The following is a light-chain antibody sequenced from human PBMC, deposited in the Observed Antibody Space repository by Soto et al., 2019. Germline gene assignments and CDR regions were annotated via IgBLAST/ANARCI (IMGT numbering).Light chain of an antibody. CDR1: QTISNY. J-gene: IGKJ3*01. Sequence: DVQMTQSPSSLSASIGDRVTISCRASQTISNYLNWYQQKVGTAPDLLIYSASSLQSGVPSRFSGSGSGTDFTLIISSLQPEDIATYYCQQSYSTPFTFGPGTKVEIK. CDR2: SAS. CDR3: QQSYSTPFT. V-gene: IGKV1-39*01.